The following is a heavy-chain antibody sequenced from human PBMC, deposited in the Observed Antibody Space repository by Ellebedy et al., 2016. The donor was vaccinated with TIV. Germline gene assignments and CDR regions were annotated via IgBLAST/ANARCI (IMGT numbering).Heavy chain of an antibody. D-gene: IGHD3-22*01. CDR2: IYYSGST. J-gene: IGHJ3*02. CDR1: GGSISSGGYY. Sequence: SETLSLTXTVSGGSISSGGYYWSWIRQHPGKGLEWIGYIYYSGSTYYNPSLKSRVTISVDTSKNQFSLKLSSVTAADTAVYYCARDQGDYYDDSGFPGPDAFDIWGQGTLVTVSS. CDR3: ARDQGDYYDDSGFPGPDAFDI. V-gene: IGHV4-31*03.